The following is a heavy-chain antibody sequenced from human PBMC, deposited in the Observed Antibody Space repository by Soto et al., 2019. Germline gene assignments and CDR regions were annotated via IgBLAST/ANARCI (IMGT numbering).Heavy chain of an antibody. V-gene: IGHV3-23*01. CDR2: ISGSGGST. J-gene: IGHJ6*01. D-gene: IGHD3-16*02. CDR1: GFTFSGYA. Sequence: EVQLLESGGGLVQPGGSLRLSCAASGFTFSGYAMSWVRQAPGKGLEWVSAISGSGGSTYYADSVKGRFTISRDNSKNTLYLQMNRLRGEDTAVYYCRITGLYYAYVWGRYRFPGGGMDVWGERTTV. CDR3: RITGLYYAYVWGRYRFPGGGMDV.